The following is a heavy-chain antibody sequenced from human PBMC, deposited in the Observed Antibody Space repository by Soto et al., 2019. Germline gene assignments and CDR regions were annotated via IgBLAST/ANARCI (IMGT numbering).Heavy chain of an antibody. V-gene: IGHV4-59*01. Sequence: SETLSLTCTVSGGSISSYYWSWIRQPPGKGLEWIGYIYYSGSTYYNPSLKSRVTISVDTSKNQFSLKLSSVTAADTAVYYCARELIGSYFDYWGQGTLVTVSS. CDR1: GGSISSYY. CDR2: IYYSGST. CDR3: ARELIGSYFDY. J-gene: IGHJ4*02.